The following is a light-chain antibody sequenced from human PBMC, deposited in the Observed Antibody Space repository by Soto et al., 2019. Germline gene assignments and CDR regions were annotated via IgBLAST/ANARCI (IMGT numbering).Light chain of an antibody. CDR1: SSDVGGYNY. CDR3: SSYTGSSTPV. CDR2: EVS. Sequence: QSALTQPASVSGSPGQSITISCTGTSSDVGGYNYVSWYQHHPGKAPKLMIYEVSNRPSGVSNRFSGSKSGNTASLTTSGLQAEDEADYYCSSYTGSSTPVFGGGTQLTVL. V-gene: IGLV2-14*01. J-gene: IGLJ3*02.